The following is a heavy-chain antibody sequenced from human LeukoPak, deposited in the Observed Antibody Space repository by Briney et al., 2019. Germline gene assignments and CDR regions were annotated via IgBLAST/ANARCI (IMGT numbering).Heavy chain of an antibody. CDR2: ISGSGGST. D-gene: IGHD3-10*01. J-gene: IGHJ4*02. Sequence: GGSLRLSCAASGFTFSSYATSWVRQAPGKGLEWVSAISGSGGSTYYADSVKGRFTISRDNSKNTLYLQMNSLRAEDTAVYYCAKVTPLWFGELLGDYWGQGTLVTVSS. V-gene: IGHV3-23*01. CDR3: AKVTPLWFGELLGDY. CDR1: GFTFSSYA.